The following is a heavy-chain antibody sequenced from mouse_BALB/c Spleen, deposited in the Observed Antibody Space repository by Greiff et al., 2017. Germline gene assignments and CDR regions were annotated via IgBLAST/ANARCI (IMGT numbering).Heavy chain of an antibody. Sequence: EVQLVESGGGLVKPGGSLKLSCAASGFTFSSYAMSWVRQSPEKRLEWVAEISSGGSYTYYPDTVTGRFTISRDNAKNTLYLEMSSLRSEDTAMYYCARVYYGSSSYYFDYWGQGTTLTVSS. CDR3: ARVYYGSSSYYFDY. J-gene: IGHJ2*01. CDR1: GFTFSSYA. CDR2: ISSGGSYT. D-gene: IGHD1-1*01. V-gene: IGHV5-9-4*01.